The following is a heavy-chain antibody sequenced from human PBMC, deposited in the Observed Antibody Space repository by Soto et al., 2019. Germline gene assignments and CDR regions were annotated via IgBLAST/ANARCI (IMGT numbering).Heavy chain of an antibody. CDR1: GFTVSSNY. CDR2: IYSGGST. V-gene: IGHV3-53*01. CDR3: ARGRYDPFYYYYYGMDV. D-gene: IGHD1-1*01. Sequence: EVQLVESGGGLIQPGGSLRLSCAASGFTVSSNYMSWVRQAPGKGLEWGSVIYSGGSTYYADSVKGRFTISRDNSKNTLYLQMNSLRAEDTAVYYCARGRYDPFYYYYYGMDVWGQGTTVTVSS. J-gene: IGHJ6*02.